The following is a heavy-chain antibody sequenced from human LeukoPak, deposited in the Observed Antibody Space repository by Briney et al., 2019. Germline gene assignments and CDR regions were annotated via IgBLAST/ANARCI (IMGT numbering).Heavy chain of an antibody. Sequence: PSETLSLTCAVSGGSINSSSYYWGWIRQPPGKGLEWIGSIYYSASTYYNPSLKSRVTISVDTSKNQFSLKLSSVTAADTAVYYCARHREGGYSYGADYWGQGTLVTVSS. CDR2: IYYSAST. D-gene: IGHD5-18*01. V-gene: IGHV4-39*01. CDR3: ARHREGGYSYGADY. J-gene: IGHJ4*02. CDR1: GGSINSSSYY.